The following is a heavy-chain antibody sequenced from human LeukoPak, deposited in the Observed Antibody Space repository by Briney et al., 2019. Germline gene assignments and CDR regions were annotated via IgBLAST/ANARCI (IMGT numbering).Heavy chain of an antibody. D-gene: IGHD3-22*01. V-gene: IGHV3-23*01. CDR2: ISGSGGST. J-gene: IGHJ4*02. Sequence: GGSLRLSCAVSGITLSNYGMSWVRQAPGKGLEWVAGISGSGGSTSYADSVKGRFTISRDNPRNTLYLQMNSLRAEDTAVYFCAKRGVVIRVILVGFHKEAYYFDSWGQGALVTVSS. CDR3: AKRGVVIRVILVGFHKEAYYFDS. CDR1: GITLSNYG.